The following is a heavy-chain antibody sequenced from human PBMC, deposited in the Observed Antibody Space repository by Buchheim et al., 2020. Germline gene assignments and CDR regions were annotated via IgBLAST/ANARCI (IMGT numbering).Heavy chain of an antibody. J-gene: IGHJ6*02. V-gene: IGHV3-48*03. CDR3: ARCLIAASDNYYGMDV. Sequence: EVQLVESGGGLVQPGGSLRVSCAASGFTFNTYEMNWVRQAPGKGLECVSYISPSASTTYYADSVKGRFTISRDNAKNSLYLQMNSLRAEDTAVYYCARCLIAASDNYYGMDVWGQGT. CDR2: ISPSASTT. CDR1: GFTFNTYE. D-gene: IGHD6-25*01.